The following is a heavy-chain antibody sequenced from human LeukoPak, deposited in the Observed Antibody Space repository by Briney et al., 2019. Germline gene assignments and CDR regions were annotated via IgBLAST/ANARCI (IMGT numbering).Heavy chain of an antibody. V-gene: IGHV1-3*01. CDR2: INAGNGNT. D-gene: IGHD3-10*01. CDR1: GYTFTSYA. Sequence: ASVKVSCKASGYTFTSYAMHWLRHAPGQTFEAMGWINAGNGNTKYSQKFQGGVTMTEHTSTDTAYMELSSLRSGDTALYYCATNTMVRGVIRWFDPWGQGTLVTVSS. J-gene: IGHJ5*02. CDR3: ATNTMVRGVIRWFDP.